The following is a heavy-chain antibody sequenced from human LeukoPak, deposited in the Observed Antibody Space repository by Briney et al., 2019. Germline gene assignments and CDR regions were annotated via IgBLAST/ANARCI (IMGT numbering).Heavy chain of an antibody. J-gene: IGHJ5*02. CDR3: ARGRGSGYYNWFDP. Sequence: SVTVSFTASGGTFTIYAISWVRQAPGHGLEGMGGIIPIFGTANYAQKFQGRVTITADESTSTAYMELSSLRSEDTAVYYCARGRGSGYYNWFDPWGQGTLVTVSS. CDR1: GGTFTIYA. D-gene: IGHD5-12*01. CDR2: IIPIFGTA. V-gene: IGHV1-69*13.